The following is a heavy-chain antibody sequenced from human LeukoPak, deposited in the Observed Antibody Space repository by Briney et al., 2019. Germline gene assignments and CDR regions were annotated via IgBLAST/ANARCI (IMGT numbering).Heavy chain of an antibody. J-gene: IGHJ3*02. CDR1: GFTFSSYG. Sequence: PGRSLRLSCAASGFTFSSYGMHWVRQAPGKGLEWVAVISYDGSNKYYADSVKGRFTISRDNSKNTLYLQMNSLRAEDTAVYYCAKDSRQWLPHDAFDIWGQGTMVTVSS. CDR2: ISYDGSNK. D-gene: IGHD6-19*01. CDR3: AKDSRQWLPHDAFDI. V-gene: IGHV3-30*18.